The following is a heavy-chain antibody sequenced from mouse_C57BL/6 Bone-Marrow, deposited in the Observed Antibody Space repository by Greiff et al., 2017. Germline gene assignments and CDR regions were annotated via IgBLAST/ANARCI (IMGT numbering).Heavy chain of an antibody. CDR3: ARRDYYGSSYYAMDY. CDR1: GYAFSSSW. V-gene: IGHV1-82*01. Sequence: VQLQQSGPELVKPGASVKISCKASGYAFSSSWMNWVKQRPGKGLEWIGRIYPGDGDTNYNGKFKGKATLTADKSSSTGYMQLSSLTSEDSAVYFCARRDYYGSSYYAMDYWGQGTSVTVSS. D-gene: IGHD1-1*01. J-gene: IGHJ4*01. CDR2: IYPGDGDT.